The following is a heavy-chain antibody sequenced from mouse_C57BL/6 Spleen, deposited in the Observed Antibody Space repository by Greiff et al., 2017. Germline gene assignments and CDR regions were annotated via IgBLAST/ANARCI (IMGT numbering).Heavy chain of an antibody. CDR2: IYPGSGST. CDR3: ARSGDYDWYFDV. CDR1: GYTFTSYW. D-gene: IGHD2-4*01. J-gene: IGHJ1*03. Sequence: PLHHSGAELVKPGASVKMSCKASGYTFTSYWITWVKQRPGQGLEWIGDIYPGSGSTNYNEKFKSKATLTVDTSSSTAYMQLSSLTSEDSAVYYCARSGDYDWYFDVWGTGTTVTVSS. V-gene: IGHV1-55*01.